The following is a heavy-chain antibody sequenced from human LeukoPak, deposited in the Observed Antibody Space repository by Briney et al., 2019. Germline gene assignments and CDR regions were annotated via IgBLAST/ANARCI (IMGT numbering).Heavy chain of an antibody. Sequence: PGTSLRLSCAASGFSFRTHSMPWVRQAPGKGLEWVAYISHDTTNQYYAESVTGRFTISRDNSKKSLYLHMNSLRPEDTAMYYCARDPDPRDYYGSGSRAAADYWGQGTLVTVSS. CDR1: GFSFRTHS. CDR2: ISHDTTNQ. D-gene: IGHD3-10*01. J-gene: IGHJ4*02. V-gene: IGHV3-30*04. CDR3: ARDPDPRDYYGSGSRAAADY.